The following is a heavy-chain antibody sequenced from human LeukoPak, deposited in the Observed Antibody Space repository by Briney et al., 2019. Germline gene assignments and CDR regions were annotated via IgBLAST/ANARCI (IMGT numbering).Heavy chain of an antibody. D-gene: IGHD3-9*01. J-gene: IGHJ6*02. CDR1: GFTFNDYN. V-gene: IGHV3-11*01. CDR3: ARSIGLTGGGVDV. CDR2: ITNGGSTI. Sequence: PGGSLRLSCAASGFTFNDYNMNWVRQAPGKGLEWVSYITNGGSTIHHADSVKGRFTISRDNAKKTLYLQMNSLRAEDTAVYYCARSIGLTGGGVDVWGQGTTVTVSS.